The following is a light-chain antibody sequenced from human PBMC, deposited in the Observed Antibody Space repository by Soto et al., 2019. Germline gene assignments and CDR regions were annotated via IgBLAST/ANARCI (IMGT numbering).Light chain of an antibody. CDR3: QQYGGSPRT. V-gene: IGKV3-15*01. J-gene: IGKJ1*01. Sequence: EIVMTQSPATLSVSPGERVTLSCRASQSVGNNLAWYQQKTGQVPRLLIHGASTRATGIPARFSGSGSGTEFTLTISSLQSEDFAVYYCQQYGGSPRTFGQGTKVEVK. CDR2: GAS. CDR1: QSVGNN.